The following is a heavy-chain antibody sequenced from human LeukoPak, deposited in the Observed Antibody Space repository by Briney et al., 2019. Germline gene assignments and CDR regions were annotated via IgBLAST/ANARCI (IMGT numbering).Heavy chain of an antibody. V-gene: IGHV3-74*01. J-gene: IGHJ4*02. CDR2: IGDDGTST. CDR1: GFTFSKYW. CDR3: AKDWWGISDSFDY. D-gene: IGHD3-16*01. Sequence: GGSLRLSCAASGFTFSKYWMHWVRQAPGKGLVWVSRIGDDGTSTAYADSVKGRFTISRDNAKNTLYLQMNRLRGEDTAVYYCAKDWWGISDSFDYWGQGTLVTVSS.